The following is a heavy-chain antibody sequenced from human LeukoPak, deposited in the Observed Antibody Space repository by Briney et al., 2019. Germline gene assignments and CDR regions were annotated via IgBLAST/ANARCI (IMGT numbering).Heavy chain of an antibody. Sequence: ASVKLSCKASGYTFTGYYMHWVRQAPGQGLEWMAWINPNSGVANSAQKFQGRITMTRDASFSTAYMELSRLRSDDTAMYYCARESVAVAGRGYLDYWGQGALVTVPS. V-gene: IGHV1-2*02. CDR1: GYTFTGYY. CDR3: ARESVAVAGRGYLDY. CDR2: INPNSGVA. J-gene: IGHJ4*02. D-gene: IGHD6-19*01.